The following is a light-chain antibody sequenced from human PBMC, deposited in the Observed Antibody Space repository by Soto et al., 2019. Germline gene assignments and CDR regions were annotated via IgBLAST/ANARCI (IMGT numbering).Light chain of an antibody. Sequence: EVVLTQSPGTLSLSPGERATLSCRASQSVSNNYFAWYQQKPGQAPRLLIFGSSDRATGIPDRFSGSGSGTYFTLTISRLEPEDFAVYYCQQYGSSPAYTFGQGTKLEIK. CDR2: GSS. J-gene: IGKJ2*01. CDR3: QQYGSSPAYT. V-gene: IGKV3-20*01. CDR1: QSVSNNY.